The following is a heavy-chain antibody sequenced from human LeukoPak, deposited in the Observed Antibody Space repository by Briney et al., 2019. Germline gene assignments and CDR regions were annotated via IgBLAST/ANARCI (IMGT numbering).Heavy chain of an antibody. J-gene: IGHJ6*02. CDR3: ARSIGSYYTMDV. V-gene: IGHV3-11*01. D-gene: IGHD3-22*01. Sequence: GGSLRLSCVACGFTLSDYYMNWIRQAPGGGLEWVSYISGSGSDLYYADSVKGRFTISRDNAKNSLYLQMNSLRAEDTAVYYCARSIGSYYTMDVWGQGTTVTVSS. CDR1: GFTLSDYY. CDR2: ISGSGSDL.